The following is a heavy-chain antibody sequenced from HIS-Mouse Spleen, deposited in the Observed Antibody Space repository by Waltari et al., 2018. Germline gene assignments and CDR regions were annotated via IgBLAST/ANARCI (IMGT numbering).Heavy chain of an antibody. CDR2: ISYDGSNK. Sequence: QVQLVESGGGVVQPGRSLRLSCAASGFTFSSYAMHWVRQAPGKGMEWGAVISYDGSNKYYADSVKGRFTISRDNSKNTLYLQMNSLRAEDTAVYYCARDYGDVYGMDVWGQGTTVTVSS. V-gene: IGHV3-30-3*01. J-gene: IGHJ6*02. D-gene: IGHD4-17*01. CDR1: GFTFSSYA. CDR3: ARDYGDVYGMDV.